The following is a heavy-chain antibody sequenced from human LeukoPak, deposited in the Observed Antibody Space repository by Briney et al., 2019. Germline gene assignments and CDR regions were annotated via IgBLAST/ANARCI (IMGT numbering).Heavy chain of an antibody. CDR2: ISGSGGST. Sequence: PGGSLRLSCVASGFTFSSYAMSWVCQAPGKGLEWVSAISGSGGSTYYADSVKGRFTISRDNSKNTLYLQMNSLRAQDTAVYYCAKSGGRGHYYYGMDVWGQGTTVSVS. CDR3: AKSGGRGHYYYGMDV. D-gene: IGHD3-10*01. V-gene: IGHV3-23*01. CDR1: GFTFSSYA. J-gene: IGHJ6*02.